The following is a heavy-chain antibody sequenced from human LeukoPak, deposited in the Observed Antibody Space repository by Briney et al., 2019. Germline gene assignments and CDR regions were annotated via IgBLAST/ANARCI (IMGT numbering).Heavy chain of an antibody. V-gene: IGHV3-30*02. CDR3: VSGWYFFDY. CDR2: IRTVGTDK. J-gene: IGHJ4*02. D-gene: IGHD6-19*01. Sequence: GGSLRLSCAASGFTFSSNGMHWVRQAPGKGLEWVAFIRTVGTDKYYADSVKGRFTISRDNSKNTLYLQMNSLRPEDTAVYYCVSGWYFFDYWGQGTLVTVSS. CDR1: GFTFSSNG.